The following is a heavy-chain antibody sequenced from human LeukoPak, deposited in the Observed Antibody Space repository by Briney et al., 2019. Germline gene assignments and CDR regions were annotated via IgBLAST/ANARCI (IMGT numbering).Heavy chain of an antibody. D-gene: IGHD2-21*01. V-gene: IGHV3-23*01. CDR1: GFTFSSYA. CDR2: ISGSGGST. CDR3: AKDFRIGYSAHFDY. Sequence: GGSLRLSCAASGFTFSSYAMSWVRQAPGKGPEWVSAISGSGGSTYYADSVKGRFTISRDNSKNTLYLQMNSLRAEDTAVYYCAKDFRIGYSAHFDYWGQGALVTVSS. J-gene: IGHJ4*02.